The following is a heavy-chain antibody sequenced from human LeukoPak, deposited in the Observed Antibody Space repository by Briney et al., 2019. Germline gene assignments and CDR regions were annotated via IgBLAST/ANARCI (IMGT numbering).Heavy chain of an antibody. CDR1: GFTLSSYA. V-gene: IGHV3-23*01. J-gene: IGHJ2*01. D-gene: IGHD1-26*01. Sequence: QPGGSLRLSGAASGFTLSSYAMSWPGQAPGRGRDWFSGFSSSGSGGNTYYADSVKGRFTISRDSSKNTLFLHMNTLRAEDTAIYYCAKDRTVGASYWYFDLWGRGTLVTVSS. CDR3: AKDRTVGASYWYFDL. CDR2: FSSSGSGGNT.